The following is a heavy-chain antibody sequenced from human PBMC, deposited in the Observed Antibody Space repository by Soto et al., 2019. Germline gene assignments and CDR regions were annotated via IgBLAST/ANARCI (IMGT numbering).Heavy chain of an antibody. CDR3: ARGAAVQLWFFLAIDI. CDR2: IYHSGST. CDR1: CGSISSGGYS. J-gene: IGHJ3*02. D-gene: IGHD5-18*01. Sequence: LSLTCAVSCGSISSGGYSWSWIRQPPGKGLEWIGYIYHSGSTYYNPSLKSRVTISVDRSKNQFSLKLSSVTAADTAVYYCARGAAVQLWFFLAIDIWGQGTMVTVSS. V-gene: IGHV4-30-2*01.